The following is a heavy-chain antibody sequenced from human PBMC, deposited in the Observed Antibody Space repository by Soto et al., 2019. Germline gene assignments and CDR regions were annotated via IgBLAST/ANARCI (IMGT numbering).Heavy chain of an antibody. Sequence: SETRSLTCTVSGGSISSGDYYWSWIRQPPGKGLEWIGYIYYSGSTYYNPSLKSRVTISVDTSKNQFSLKLSSVTAADTAVYYCARGSYYDFWSGPNYYGMDVWGQGTTVTVSS. V-gene: IGHV4-30-4*01. CDR3: ARGSYYDFWSGPNYYGMDV. D-gene: IGHD3-3*01. CDR2: IYYSGST. CDR1: GGSISSGDYY. J-gene: IGHJ6*02.